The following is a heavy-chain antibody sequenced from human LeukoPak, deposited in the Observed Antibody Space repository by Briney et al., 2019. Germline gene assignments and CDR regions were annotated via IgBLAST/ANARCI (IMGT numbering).Heavy chain of an antibody. J-gene: IGHJ3*02. CDR2: AYVNVHT. CDR3: ARLGGYNLIRNAFDI. V-gene: IGHV4-39*01. D-gene: IGHD5-24*01. Sequence: PSETLSLSSAVAGASVSSTAYCWGWIRRTPRKWLEWIGSAYVNVHTYYNPSLRSRVTIVVATSKNEFSLKLSSVEAADTDVYYCARLGGYNLIRNAFDIWGRGTLVTVS. CDR1: GASVSSTAYC.